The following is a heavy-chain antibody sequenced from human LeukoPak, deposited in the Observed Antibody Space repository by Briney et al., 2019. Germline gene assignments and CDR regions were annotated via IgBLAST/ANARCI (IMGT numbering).Heavy chain of an antibody. V-gene: IGHV3-30*02. CDR1: GFTFSSYG. Sequence: GGSLRLSCAASGFTFSSYGMHWVRQAPGKGLEWVAFIRYDGSNKYHADSVKGRFTISRDNSKNTLYLQMNSLRAEDTAVYYCAKDVGGYCSGGSCYSLNYFDYWGQGTLVTVSS. J-gene: IGHJ4*02. CDR3: AKDVGGYCSGGSCYSLNYFDY. D-gene: IGHD2-15*01. CDR2: IRYDGSNK.